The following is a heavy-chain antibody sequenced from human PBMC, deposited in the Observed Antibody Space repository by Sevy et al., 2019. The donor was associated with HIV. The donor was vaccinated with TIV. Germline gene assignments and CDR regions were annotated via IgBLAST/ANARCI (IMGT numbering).Heavy chain of an antibody. CDR2: FSFGCSRI. CDR1: GFTFSKYS. CDR3: AREGCTKPHDY. V-gene: IGHV3-23*03. Sequence: GGSLRLSCEASGFTFSKYSMSWVRQAPGKGLEWVSTFSFGCSRIHYADSVKGRFTISRDDSKNTLYLQMNSLRAEDTAVYYCAREGCTKPHDYWGQGTLVTVSS. D-gene: IGHD2-8*01. J-gene: IGHJ4*02.